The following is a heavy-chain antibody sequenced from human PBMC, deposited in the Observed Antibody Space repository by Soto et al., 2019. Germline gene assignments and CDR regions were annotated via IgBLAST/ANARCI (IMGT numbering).Heavy chain of an antibody. J-gene: IGHJ4*02. CDR3: ARDLFRWSVAYFDY. D-gene: IGHD3-3*01. Sequence: QVQLVQSGAEGKKPGASVKVSCKAFGYTFTSYGISWVRQAPGQGIEWMGWISAYNGNTNYAQKLQGRVTMTTDTATSTAYMELRSLRSDDTAVYYCARDLFRWSVAYFDYWGQGTLVTVSS. CDR1: GYTFTSYG. CDR2: ISAYNGNT. V-gene: IGHV1-18*04.